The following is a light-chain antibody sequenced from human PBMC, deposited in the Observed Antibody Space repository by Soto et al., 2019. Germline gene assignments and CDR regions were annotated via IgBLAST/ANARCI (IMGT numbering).Light chain of an antibody. V-gene: IGKV3-11*01. CDR1: QSISGY. CDR2: DAS. Sequence: EIVLTQSPATLSLSPGERATLSCRASQSISGYLAWYQHRPGRAPRLLIYDASNRATGIPDRFSGRGSGPDFTLTISSLEPEDFAVYYCQQRASWPLTFGGGTALE. CDR3: QQRASWPLT. J-gene: IGKJ4*01.